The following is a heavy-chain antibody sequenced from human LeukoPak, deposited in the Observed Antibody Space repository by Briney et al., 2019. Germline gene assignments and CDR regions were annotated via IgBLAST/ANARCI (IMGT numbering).Heavy chain of an antibody. V-gene: IGHV3-20*04. CDR2: INWNGGST. J-gene: IGHJ3*02. Sequence: GGSLRLSCAASGFTFDDYGMSWVRQAPGKGLEWVSGINWNGGSTGYADSVKGRFTISRDNAKNSLYLQMNSLRAEDTALYYCARDYYDSSGYQDAFDIWGQGTMVTVSS. D-gene: IGHD3-22*01. CDR1: GFTFDDYG. CDR3: ARDYYDSSGYQDAFDI.